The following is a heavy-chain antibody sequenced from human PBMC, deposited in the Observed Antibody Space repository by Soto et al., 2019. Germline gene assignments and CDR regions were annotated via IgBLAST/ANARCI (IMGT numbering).Heavy chain of an antibody. CDR2: IWHDGSKK. D-gene: IGHD3-10*01. Sequence: QVQLVVSGGGVVQPGRSLRLSCAASGFRNYGMHCVRQAPVKGLELVALIWHDGSKKHYADSVKGRCTISRDDSKNTVDLQMNSLRADDTAVYYCARDRGDFGSGGSFFDYWCQGTVVTVSS. CDR1: GFRNYG. CDR3: ARDRGDFGSGGSFFDY. V-gene: IGHV3-33*01. J-gene: IGHJ4*02.